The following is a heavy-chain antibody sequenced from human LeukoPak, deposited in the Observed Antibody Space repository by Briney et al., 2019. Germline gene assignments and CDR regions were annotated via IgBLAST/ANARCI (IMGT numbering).Heavy chain of an antibody. V-gene: IGHV1-18*01. D-gene: IGHD2-15*01. CDR2: ISPYNSHR. CDR1: GHSSNTFG. J-gene: IGHJ6*03. Sequence: VASVKVSCKASGHSSNTFGITWVRQAPGQGLEWIGWISPYNSHRKYADKFQSRVTMTTDTSTTTSYMELRSLRSDDTAVYFCANVAKGRYFFYYMDVWGKGTTVTVS. CDR3: ANVAKGRYFFYYMDV.